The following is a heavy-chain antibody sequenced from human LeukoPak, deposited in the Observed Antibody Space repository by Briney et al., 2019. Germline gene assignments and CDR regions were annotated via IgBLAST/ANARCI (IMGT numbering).Heavy chain of an antibody. V-gene: IGHV3-48*04. D-gene: IGHD3-3*01. CDR1: GLTFSSYS. Sequence: GGSLRLSCVASGLTFSSYSMKWVRQAAGKGGGWVSYISSSSTTIYYAHSVKGPFTISRDNPKNSLYLQMNSLTADDTAVYYCASGKGHDFWSGYLSWFDPWGQGTLVTVSS. J-gene: IGHJ5*02. CDR3: ASGKGHDFWSGYLSWFDP. CDR2: ISSSSTTI.